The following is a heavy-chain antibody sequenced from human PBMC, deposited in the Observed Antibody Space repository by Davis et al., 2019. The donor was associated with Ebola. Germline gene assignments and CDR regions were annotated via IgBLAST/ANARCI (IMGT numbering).Heavy chain of an antibody. J-gene: IGHJ6*02. Sequence: ASVKVSCKASGYTFTDYPINWVRQAPGQGLEWLGWINTDTRNPTYGQGFTGRFVFSLDTSVSTAYLQMSSLKAEDTAVYYCAVTGLRSYGMDVWSQGTTVTVYS. CDR2: INTDTRNP. CDR1: GYTFTDYP. CDR3: AVTGLRSYGMDV. D-gene: IGHD1-14*01. V-gene: IGHV7-4-1*02.